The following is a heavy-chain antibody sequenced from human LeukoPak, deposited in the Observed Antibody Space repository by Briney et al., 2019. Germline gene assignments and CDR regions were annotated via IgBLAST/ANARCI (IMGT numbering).Heavy chain of an antibody. Sequence: ASVKVSCKASGYTFTSYGISWVRQAPGQGLEWMGWINPNSGGTNYAQKFQGRVTMTRDTSISTAYMELSSLRSEDTAVYYCARAAMDDILTGYPMPYYYYYMDVWGKGTTVTVSS. CDR2: INPNSGGT. CDR3: ARAAMDDILTGYPMPYYYYYMDV. CDR1: GYTFTSYG. D-gene: IGHD3-9*01. J-gene: IGHJ6*03. V-gene: IGHV1-2*02.